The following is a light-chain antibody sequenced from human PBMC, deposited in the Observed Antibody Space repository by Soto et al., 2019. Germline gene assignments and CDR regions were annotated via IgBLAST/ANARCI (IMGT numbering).Light chain of an antibody. J-gene: IGKJ4*01. CDR2: AAS. CDR3: QQRSDWPIT. CDR1: QNVSSY. Sequence: IVLPQSPATLSLSPGERATLSCRASQNVSSYLTWYQQKPGQAPSLLIYAASNRATGIPARFSGSGSGTDFTLTISSLEPEDSAVYYCQQRSDWPITSGGGTKVDIK. V-gene: IGKV3-11*01.